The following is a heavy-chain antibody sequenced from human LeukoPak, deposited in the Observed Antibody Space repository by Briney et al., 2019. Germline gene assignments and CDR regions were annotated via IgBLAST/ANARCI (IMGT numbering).Heavy chain of an antibody. CDR1: GFTFSDYY. D-gene: IGHD3-22*01. CDR2: ISSSGSTI. V-gene: IGHV3-11*01. Sequence: GGSLRLSCAASGFTFSDYYMSWIRQAPGKGLEWVSYISSSGSTIYYADSVKGRFTISRDNSKNTLYLQMNSLRAEDTAVYYCAKELYYDSSGYPSAFDYWGQGTLVTVSS. CDR3: AKELYYDSSGYPSAFDY. J-gene: IGHJ4*02.